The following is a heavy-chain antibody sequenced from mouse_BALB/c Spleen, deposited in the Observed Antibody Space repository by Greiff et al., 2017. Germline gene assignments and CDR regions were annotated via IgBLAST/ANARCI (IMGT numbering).Heavy chain of an antibody. D-gene: IGHD4-1*01. J-gene: IGHJ4*01. CDR1: GYTFSSYW. CDR3: ARTNWALYYAMDY. Sequence: QVQLKQSGAELMKPGASVKISCKATGYTFSSYWIEWVKQRPGHGLEWIGEILPGSGSTNYNEKFKGKATFTADTSSNTAYMQLSSLTSEDSAVYYCARTNWALYYAMDYWGQGTSVTVSS. CDR2: ILPGSGST. V-gene: IGHV1-9*01.